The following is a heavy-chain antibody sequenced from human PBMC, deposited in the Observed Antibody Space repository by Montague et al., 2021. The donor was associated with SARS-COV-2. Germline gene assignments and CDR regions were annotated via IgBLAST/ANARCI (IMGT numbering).Heavy chain of an antibody. V-gene: IGHV3-53*01. CDR3: ARDVSPIGLMDV. CDR1: GFTVSNNY. CDR2: IYSGGST. Sequence: SLRLSCAASGFTVSNNYMSWVRQAPGKGLEWVSVIYSGGSTYYADSVKGRFTISRDNSKNTLYLQMNSLRAEDTAVYYCARDVSPIGLMDVWGQGTTVTVSS. J-gene: IGHJ6*02.